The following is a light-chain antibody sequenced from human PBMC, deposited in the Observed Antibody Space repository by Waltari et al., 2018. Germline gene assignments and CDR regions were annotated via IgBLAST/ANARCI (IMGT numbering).Light chain of an antibody. CDR3: QQYNNWPLT. J-gene: IGKJ1*01. CDR2: PAS. CDR1: QSVSSD. Sequence: EMVMTQSPATLSVSPGERATPSCRASQSVSSDLAWYQQKSGQAPRLLIYPASNRATGIPARFNGGGSGTEFTLTISSLQSGDSAVYYCQQYNNWPLTFGQGTKVEIK. V-gene: IGKV3-15*01.